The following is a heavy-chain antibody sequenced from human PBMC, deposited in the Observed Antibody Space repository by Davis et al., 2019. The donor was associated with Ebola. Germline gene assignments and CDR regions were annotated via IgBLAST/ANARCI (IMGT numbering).Heavy chain of an antibody. CDR2: ISGSGGST. D-gene: IGHD2-15*01. Sequence: GGSLRLSCAASGFTFSSYAMSWVRQAPGKGLEWVSAISGSGGSTYYADSVKGRFTISRDNSKNSLYLQMKGLRAEDTAVYYCARVVLAEGDTWGQGTLVTVSS. V-gene: IGHV3-23*01. J-gene: IGHJ5*02. CDR1: GFTFSSYA. CDR3: ARVVLAEGDT.